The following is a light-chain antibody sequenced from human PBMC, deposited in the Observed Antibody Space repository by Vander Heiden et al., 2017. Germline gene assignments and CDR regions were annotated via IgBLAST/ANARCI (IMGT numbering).Light chain of an antibody. Sequence: DIQMTPSPSSLSASVGDRDTITCRASQSISSYLNWYQQKPGKAPKLLIYAASSLQRGVPSRFSGSGSGTDFTLTISSLQPEDFATYYCQQSYSTPLTFGGGTKVEIK. CDR3: QQSYSTPLT. CDR2: AAS. J-gene: IGKJ4*01. CDR1: QSISSY. V-gene: IGKV1-39*01.